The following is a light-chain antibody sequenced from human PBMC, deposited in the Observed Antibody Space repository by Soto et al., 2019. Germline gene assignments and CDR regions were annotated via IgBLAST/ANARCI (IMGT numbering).Light chain of an antibody. Sequence: EIVMTQSPVILSVSPGERATLSCRASQSVSNNLAWYQQEPGQAPRLLIYAASTRATGIPARFSGSETGTEFSLTISSLQSEDFVVYYCQQYNNWPLTFGGGTKVDIK. J-gene: IGKJ4*01. CDR2: AAS. CDR1: QSVSNN. V-gene: IGKV3-15*01. CDR3: QQYNNWPLT.